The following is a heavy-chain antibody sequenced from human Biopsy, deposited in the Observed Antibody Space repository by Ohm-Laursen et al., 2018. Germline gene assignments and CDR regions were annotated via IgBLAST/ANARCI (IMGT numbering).Heavy chain of an antibody. J-gene: IGHJ6*02. D-gene: IGHD6-13*01. CDR1: GGSFNGYF. CDR3: ARVPLPGIGAAYQGRFLYGMDV. Sequence: SQTLSLTCSVYGGSFNGYFWSWIRQPPGKGLEWIGDITQSGSTNYSPSLKSRVTISVDTAEEQFSLSLRSVTAADTAVYYCARVPLPGIGAAYQGRFLYGMDVWGQGTTVSVSS. V-gene: IGHV4-34*01. CDR2: ITQSGST.